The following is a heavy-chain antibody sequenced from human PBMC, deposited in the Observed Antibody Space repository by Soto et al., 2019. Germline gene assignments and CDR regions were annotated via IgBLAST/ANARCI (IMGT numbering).Heavy chain of an antibody. V-gene: IGHV3-48*02. Sequence: EVQLVESGGGLVQPGGSLRLSCAASGFPFSSYAMNWVRQTPDKGLEWLSYISDSGSTIHYADSVKGRFTISRDNAKNSLDLQMNSLRDDDTAVYYCTRDGSWGQGTLVTVSS. CDR3: TRDGS. J-gene: IGHJ5*02. CDR2: ISDSGSTI. D-gene: IGHD5-12*01. CDR1: GFPFSSYA.